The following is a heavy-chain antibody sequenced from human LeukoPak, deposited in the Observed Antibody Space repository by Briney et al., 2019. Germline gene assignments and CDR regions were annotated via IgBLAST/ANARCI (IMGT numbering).Heavy chain of an antibody. J-gene: IGHJ4*02. CDR1: GFTFSSYT. D-gene: IGHD2-2*01. V-gene: IGHV3-30-3*01. Sequence: PGGSLRLSCAASGFTFSSYTMHWVRQAPGKGLEWVAVISYDESNKYYADSVKGRFTISRDNSKNTLYLQMNSLRAEDTAVYYCARDAATSVGMPHYWGQGTVVTVSS. CDR2: ISYDESNK. CDR3: ARDAATSVGMPHY.